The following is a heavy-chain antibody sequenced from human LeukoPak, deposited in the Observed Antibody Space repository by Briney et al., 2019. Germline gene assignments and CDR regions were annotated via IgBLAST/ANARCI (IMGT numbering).Heavy chain of an antibody. CDR3: ARVPVDYGGNFFDY. V-gene: IGHV4-4*09. J-gene: IGHJ4*02. CDR2: IFSSGST. CDR1: GGSLSPYY. Sequence: SETLSLTCSVSGGSLSPYYWSWIRQPPGKGLEWIGYIFSSGSTNYNPSLKSRVTISVDTSRNQFSLKLSSVTAADTAVYYCARVPVDYGGNFFDYWGQGTLVTVSS. D-gene: IGHD4-23*01.